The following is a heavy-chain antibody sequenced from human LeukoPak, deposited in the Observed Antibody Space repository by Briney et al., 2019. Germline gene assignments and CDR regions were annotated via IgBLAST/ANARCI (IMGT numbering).Heavy chain of an antibody. D-gene: IGHD5-18*01. V-gene: IGHV3-23*01. CDR1: GFTFSSSA. CDR3: AKRIQSAMATGY. J-gene: IGHJ4*02. Sequence: GGSLRLSCAASGFTFSSSAMSWVRQAPGKGLDWVSAISGSGGSTYYADSVKGRFTISRDNSKNTLYLQMNSLRAEDTAVYYCAKRIQSAMATGYWGQGTLVTVSS. CDR2: ISGSGGST.